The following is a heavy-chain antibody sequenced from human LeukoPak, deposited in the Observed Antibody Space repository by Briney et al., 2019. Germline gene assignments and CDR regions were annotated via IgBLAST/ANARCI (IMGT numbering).Heavy chain of an antibody. CDR3: TRTRGCSSTSCYADY. D-gene: IGHD2-2*01. Sequence: QTSETLSLTCTVSGGSISSSSYYWGWIRQAPGKGLEWVSGISGSGDSTYYADSVKGRFTISRDNSKNTLYLQMNSLRAEDTAVYSCTRTRGCSSTSCYADYWGQGTLVTVSS. CDR2: ISGSGDST. CDR1: GGSISSSSYY. V-gene: IGHV3-23*01. J-gene: IGHJ4*02.